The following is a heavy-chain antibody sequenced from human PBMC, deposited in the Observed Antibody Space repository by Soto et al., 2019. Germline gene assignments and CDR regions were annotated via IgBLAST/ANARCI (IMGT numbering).Heavy chain of an antibody. CDR1: GYTFTAYY. Sequence: QVQLVQSVAEVKKPGAAVRVSCKASGYTFTAYYMHWVRQAPGQGLEWMAWINPNSADTKYDQQFLRRVTVTSGPSSRIVYMELSRLRSEATAIYSCARKSLDGSGSSFYFWGRGTLVTVAS. CDR3: ARKSLDGSGSSFYF. V-gene: IGHV1-2*02. D-gene: IGHD3-10*01. J-gene: IGHJ4*02. CDR2: INPNSADT.